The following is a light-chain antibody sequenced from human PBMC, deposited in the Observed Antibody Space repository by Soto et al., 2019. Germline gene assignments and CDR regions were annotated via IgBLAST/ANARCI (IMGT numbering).Light chain of an antibody. J-gene: IGLJ2*01. V-gene: IGLV2-11*01. CDR3: CSYAGSFVV. CDR1: SSDVGGYNY. Sequence: QSALTQPRSVSGSPGQSVTISCTGTSSDVGGYNYVSWYQQHPGKAPKLMIYDFSTRPSGVPDRFSGSKSGNTASLTISGLQAEDEADYYCCSYAGSFVVFGGGTKLTVL. CDR2: DFS.